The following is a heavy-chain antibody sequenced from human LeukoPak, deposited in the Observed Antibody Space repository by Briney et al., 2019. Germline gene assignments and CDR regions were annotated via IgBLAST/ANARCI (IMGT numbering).Heavy chain of an antibody. CDR1: GFTFSSYA. Sequence: GGSLRLSCAASGFTFSSYAMHWVRQAPGKGLEWVAIISYDGSNKYYAESVKGRFTISRDNSKNTLYLQMNSLRAEDTAVYYCARDLSGVTGYTYGRGIDYWGQGTLVTVSS. CDR2: ISYDGSNK. J-gene: IGHJ4*02. CDR3: ARDLSGVTGYTYGRGIDY. V-gene: IGHV3-30*04. D-gene: IGHD5-18*01.